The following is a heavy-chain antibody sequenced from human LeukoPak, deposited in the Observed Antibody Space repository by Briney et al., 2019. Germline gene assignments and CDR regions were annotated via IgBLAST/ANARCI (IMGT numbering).Heavy chain of an antibody. D-gene: IGHD3-10*01. CDR3: ARDSPGVYWYFDL. Sequence: PSETLSLTCAVSGGSISSGGSSWSWIRQPPGKGLEWIGYIYHSGSTYYNPSLKSRVTISVDRSKNQFSLKLSSVTAADTAVYYCARDSPGVYWYFDLWGRGTLVTVSS. CDR1: GGSISSGGSS. J-gene: IGHJ2*01. V-gene: IGHV4-30-2*01. CDR2: IYHSGST.